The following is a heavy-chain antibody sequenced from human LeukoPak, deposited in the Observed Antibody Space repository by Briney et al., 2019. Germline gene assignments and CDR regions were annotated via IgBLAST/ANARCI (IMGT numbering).Heavy chain of an antibody. J-gene: IGHJ4*02. CDR3: ARLDTAMDSYYFDY. V-gene: IGHV1-8*02. D-gene: IGHD5-18*01. CDR2: MNPNRGDT. Sequence: ASVKVSCKASGYTFTSYDIHWVRQATGQGLEWMGRMNPNRGDTDYAQKFQGRVTMTRDTSISTAYMELSSLRSEDTALYYCARLDTAMDSYYFDYWGQGTLVTVSS. CDR1: GYTFTSYD.